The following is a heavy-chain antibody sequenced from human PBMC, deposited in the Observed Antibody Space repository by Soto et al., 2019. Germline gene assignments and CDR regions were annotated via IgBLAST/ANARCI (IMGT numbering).Heavy chain of an antibody. CDR3: ARGSGWLHDY. V-gene: IGHV2-5*01. Sequence: QITLKESGPTLVKPTQTLTLTCSFSGFSLSSTAVGVGWIRQSPGKAPEWLALIYWNGDIQYSPYLGTRLTITKDTSKNQVVLTMTNMDPVDTATYYCARGSGWLHDYWGQGIMVTVSS. CDR1: GFSLSSTAVG. J-gene: IGHJ4*02. D-gene: IGHD6-19*01. CDR2: IYWNGDI.